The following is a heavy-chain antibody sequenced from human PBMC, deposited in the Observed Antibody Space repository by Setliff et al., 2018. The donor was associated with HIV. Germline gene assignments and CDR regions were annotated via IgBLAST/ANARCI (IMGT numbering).Heavy chain of an antibody. CDR2: ISGSGGTT. J-gene: IGHJ4*02. Sequence: GGSLRLSCAASGFTFSSYAMSWVRQAPGKGLEWVSVISGSGGTTYYADFVKGRFTISRDNSKNTLYLQLTRLRAEDTAIYYCARLNWNDDYFDYWGQGTLVTVSS. D-gene: IGHD1-1*01. V-gene: IGHV3-23*01. CDR1: GFTFSSYA. CDR3: ARLNWNDDYFDY.